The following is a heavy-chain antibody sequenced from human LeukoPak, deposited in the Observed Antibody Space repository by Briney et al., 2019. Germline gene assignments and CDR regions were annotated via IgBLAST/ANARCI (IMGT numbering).Heavy chain of an antibody. CDR2: IYTSGST. CDR1: GGSISSGSYY. J-gene: IGHJ4*02. CDR3: AREGCSSTSCYGFDY. D-gene: IGHD2-2*01. V-gene: IGHV4-61*02. Sequence: SETLSLTCTVSGGSISSGSYYWSWIRQPAGKGLEWIGRIYTSGSTNYNPSLKSRVTISVDTSKNQFSLKLSSVTAADTAVYYCAREGCSSTSCYGFDYWGQGTLVTVSS.